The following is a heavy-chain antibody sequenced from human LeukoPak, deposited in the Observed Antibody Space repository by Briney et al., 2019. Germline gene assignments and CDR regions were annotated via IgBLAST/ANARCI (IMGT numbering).Heavy chain of an antibody. CDR1: GGSISSYY. V-gene: IGHV4-59*01. CDR3: ARHYNYYYGMDV. CDR2: IYYSGST. J-gene: IGHJ6*02. D-gene: IGHD3-10*01. Sequence: PSETLSLTCTVSGGSISSYYWSWIRQPPGKGLEWIGYIYYSGSTNYNPSPKSRVTISVDTSKNQFSLKLSSVTAADTAVYYCARHYNYYYGMDVWGQGTTVTVSS.